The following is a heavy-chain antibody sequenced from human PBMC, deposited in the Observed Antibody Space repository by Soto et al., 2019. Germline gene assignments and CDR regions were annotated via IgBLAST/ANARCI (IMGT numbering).Heavy chain of an antibody. J-gene: IGHJ4*02. D-gene: IGHD4-17*01. CDR3: ATDGYGDYYFAY. Sequence: ASVKVSCKVSGYTPTELSMHWVRQAPGKGLEWMGGFDPEDGETIYAQKFQGRVTMTEDTSTDTAYMELSSLRSEDTAVYYCATDGYGDYYFAYWGQGTLVTVSS. V-gene: IGHV1-24*01. CDR1: GYTPTELS. CDR2: FDPEDGET.